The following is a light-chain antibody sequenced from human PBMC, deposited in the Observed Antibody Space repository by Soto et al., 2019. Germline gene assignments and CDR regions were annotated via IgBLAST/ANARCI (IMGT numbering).Light chain of an antibody. V-gene: IGKV1-17*01. CDR2: AAS. CDR1: QDISND. Sequence: DIQMTQSPSSLSAYVGDRVTITCRASQDISNDLSWYQQKPGQAPKRLIYAASTLQSGVPSRFSGDGSGTEFTLTISSLQSEDFATYYCLQHNTYPWMFGQGTKVDLK. J-gene: IGKJ1*01. CDR3: LQHNTYPWM.